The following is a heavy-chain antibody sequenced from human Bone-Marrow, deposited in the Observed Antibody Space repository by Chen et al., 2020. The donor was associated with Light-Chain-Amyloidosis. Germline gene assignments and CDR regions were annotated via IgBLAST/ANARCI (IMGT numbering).Heavy chain of an antibody. CDR2: ISGSGGSR. J-gene: IGHJ3*01. Sequence: EVQLVESGGGLLQRGGSLRLSCAASGFAFSSYAMSWVRQAPGKGLEWVSTISGSGGSRYYGDSVKVRLTISREKSKNELFRQMISLGSEDTAVYYWAEDISYDDILPGYPADAFELWGQGTMVTVSS. CDR3: AEDISYDDILPGYPADAFEL. D-gene: IGHD3-9*01. CDR1: GFAFSSYA. V-gene: IGHV3-23*04.